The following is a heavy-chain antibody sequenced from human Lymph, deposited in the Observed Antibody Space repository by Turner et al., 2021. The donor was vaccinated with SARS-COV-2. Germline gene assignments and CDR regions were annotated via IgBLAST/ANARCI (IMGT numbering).Heavy chain of an antibody. V-gene: IGHV3-30*18. J-gene: IGHJ6*02. D-gene: IGHD3-3*01. CDR3: AKVRSIFGVVIGGMDV. CDR2: ISYDGSNK. Sequence: QAQLAAPGAAVLQPGRSLRLPCAASAFTFSGYGMHWVRQARGKGLEWVAVISYDGSNKYYADSVKGRFTISRDNSKNTLYLQMNSLRAEDTAVYYCAKVRSIFGVVIGGMDVWGQGTTVTVSS. CDR1: AFTFSGYG.